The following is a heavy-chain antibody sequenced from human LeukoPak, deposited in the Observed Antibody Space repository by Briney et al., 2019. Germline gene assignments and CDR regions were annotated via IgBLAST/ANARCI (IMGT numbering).Heavy chain of an antibody. V-gene: IGHV4-4*02. CDR2: ISHDGST. J-gene: IGHJ4*02. Sequence: PSETLSLTCAVSGDFISSALWWNWVRQPPGKGLDWIGEISHDGSTKYNPSLKNRVTISKDNSKNQFSLKLNSVTAADTAVYYCTTSSGWYSLNYWGQGVLITVSS. D-gene: IGHD1-26*01. CDR1: GDFISSALW. CDR3: TTSSGWYSLNY.